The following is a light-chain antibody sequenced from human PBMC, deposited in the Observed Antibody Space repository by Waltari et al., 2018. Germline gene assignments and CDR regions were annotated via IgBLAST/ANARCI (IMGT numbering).Light chain of an antibody. J-gene: IGKJ1*01. CDR1: QSVSNN. CDR2: AAS. CDR3: QHYYYGPLT. Sequence: VMKQSPATLSVSPGERVPLHCRASQSVSNNLAWYQQKPGQAPRLLIYAASTRATGIPARFSGRGSGTEFTLTISILQSEDLAVYYCQHYYYGPLTFGRGTKVEIK. V-gene: IGKV3-15*01.